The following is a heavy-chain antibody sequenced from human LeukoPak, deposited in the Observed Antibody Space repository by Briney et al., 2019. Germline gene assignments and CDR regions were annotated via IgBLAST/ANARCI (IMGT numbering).Heavy chain of an antibody. J-gene: IGHJ3*02. D-gene: IGHD3-16*01. CDR3: AKDTSYGGWGNAFDI. V-gene: IGHV3-30*04. Sequence: ERSLRLSCEASGFNFHNFAMHWVRQAPGKGLEWVAVISNDERNKYYTDSVKGRFTISRDNSKNTVYLQMIGLRPEDAAVYYCAKDTSYGGWGNAFDIWGQGTMVTVSS. CDR1: GFNFHNFA. CDR2: ISNDERNK.